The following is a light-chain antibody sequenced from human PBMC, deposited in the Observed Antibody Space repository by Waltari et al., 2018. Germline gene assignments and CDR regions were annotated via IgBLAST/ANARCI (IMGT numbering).Light chain of an antibody. Sequence: DIQMTQSPSTLSAYVGDRVTITCRASESISSWLAWYQQKPGEAPKLLIYKVSNLGSGVPSRFSGRGYGTEFTLTISSLQPDDLATYYCQQYNSYEWTFGQGTKVEIK. CDR1: ESISSW. CDR3: QQYNSYEWT. J-gene: IGKJ1*01. V-gene: IGKV1-5*03. CDR2: KVS.